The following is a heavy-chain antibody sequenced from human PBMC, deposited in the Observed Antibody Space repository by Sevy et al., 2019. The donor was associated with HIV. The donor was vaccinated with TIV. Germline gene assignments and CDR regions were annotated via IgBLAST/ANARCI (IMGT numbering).Heavy chain of an antibody. Sequence: GGSLRLSCAGSGFTFSDYDMPWVRQATGKGLEWVSAIGTAADKYYSGSVKGRFTISRENAKNSFYLQMNRLRAGDTAVYFCARVAGYGRVEFWGQGTLVTVSS. CDR1: GFTFSDYD. CDR2: IGTAADK. V-gene: IGHV3-13*01. J-gene: IGHJ4*02. D-gene: IGHD5-18*01. CDR3: ARVAGYGRVEF.